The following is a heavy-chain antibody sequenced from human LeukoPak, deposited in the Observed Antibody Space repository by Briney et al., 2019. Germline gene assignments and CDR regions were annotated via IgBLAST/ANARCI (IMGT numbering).Heavy chain of an antibody. CDR1: GFTFNSYE. Sequence: GGSLRLSCVVSGFTFNSYEMNWVRQAPGKGLEGVSFISSGGSTKHYADSLKGRFTISRDNAKNSLYLQMNSLRVEDTAVYFCARRYCSSSSCLFDYWGQGTLVTVSS. CDR2: ISSGGSTK. J-gene: IGHJ4*02. D-gene: IGHD2-2*01. V-gene: IGHV3-48*03. CDR3: ARRYCSSSSCLFDY.